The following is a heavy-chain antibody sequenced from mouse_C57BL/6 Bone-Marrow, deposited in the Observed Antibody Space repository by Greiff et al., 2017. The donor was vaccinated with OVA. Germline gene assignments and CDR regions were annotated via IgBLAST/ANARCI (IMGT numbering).Heavy chain of an antibody. CDR1: GYTFTSYW. J-gene: IGHJ1*03. V-gene: IGHV1-59*01. D-gene: IGHD2-5*01. Sequence: QVQLQQPGAELVRPGTSVKLSCKASGYTFTSYWMHWVKQRPGQGLEWIGVIDPSDSYTNYNQKFKGKATLTVDTSSSTAYMQLSSLTSEDSAVYYCARRNYSNYLLGYFDVWGTGTTVTVSS. CDR2: IDPSDSYT. CDR3: ARRNYSNYLLGYFDV.